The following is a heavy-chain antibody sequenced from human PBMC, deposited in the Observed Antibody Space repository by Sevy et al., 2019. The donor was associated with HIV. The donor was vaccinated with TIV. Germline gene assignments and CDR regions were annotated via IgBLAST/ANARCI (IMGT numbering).Heavy chain of an antibody. CDR2: IHCGGST. Sequence: SETLSLTCFVSGGSISSNSYYWGWIRQPPGRELEWIGTIHCGGSTYYNPSLESRVTLSVDTSKNHFSLKLSSLTAADEALYYCARRGIAGSTDYFDYWGQGTLVTVSS. CDR1: GGSISSNSYY. D-gene: IGHD1-20*01. V-gene: IGHV4-39*02. CDR3: ARRGIAGSTDYFDY. J-gene: IGHJ4*02.